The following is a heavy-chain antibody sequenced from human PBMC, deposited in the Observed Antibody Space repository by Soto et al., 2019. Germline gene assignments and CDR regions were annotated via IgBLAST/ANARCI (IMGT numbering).Heavy chain of an antibody. CDR2: IYYSGTT. D-gene: IGHD3-10*01. CDR1: GVSTSSEGCC. Sequence: PSGTLSRACTASGVSTSSEGCCWRRSRQLPGKGLEWIGDIYYSGTTYHNPSLRSRVSISVDTSKNQFSLKLSSVTAADTAVYYCASSPMVRGQLDNWGPGTLVTVFS. V-gene: IGHV4-30-4*02. J-gene: IGHJ4*02. CDR3: ASSPMVRGQLDN.